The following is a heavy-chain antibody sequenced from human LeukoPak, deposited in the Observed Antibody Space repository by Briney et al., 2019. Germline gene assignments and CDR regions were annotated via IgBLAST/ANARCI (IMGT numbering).Heavy chain of an antibody. J-gene: IGHJ6*03. V-gene: IGHV3-23*01. CDR2: INDNGDGT. CDR3: AKGLRTGVGPYMGYHYYMDA. D-gene: IGHD3-16*01. CDR1: GFTLSSYA. Sequence: GGSLRLSCAASGFTLSSYAMSWVRQAPGKGLKWVSTINDNGDGTYYADSVKGRFTISRDNSYNTVSLQMNSLRDEDTGVYYCAKGLRTGVGPYMGYHYYMDAWGKGATVTVSS.